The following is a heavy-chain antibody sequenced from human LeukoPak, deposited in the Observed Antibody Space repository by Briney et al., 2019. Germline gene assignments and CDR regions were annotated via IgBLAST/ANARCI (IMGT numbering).Heavy chain of an antibody. D-gene: IGHD3-22*01. J-gene: IGHJ4*02. V-gene: IGHV3-23*01. CDR1: RFTFINHG. Sequence: GGSLRLSCAASRFTFINHGMSWVRQAPGKGLEWVSAISGSGGSTYYADSVKGRFTISRDNSKNTLYLQMNSLRAEDTAVYYCATKMHYYDSREIHWGQGTLVTVSS. CDR2: ISGSGGST. CDR3: ATKMHYYDSREIH.